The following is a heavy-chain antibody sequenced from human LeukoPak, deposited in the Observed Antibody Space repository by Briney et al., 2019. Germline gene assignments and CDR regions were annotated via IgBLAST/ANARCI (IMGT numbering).Heavy chain of an antibody. CDR2: INHSGST. CDR1: GGAFSGYY. Sequence: SETLSLTSAVYGGAFSGYYWSWIRQPPGKGLEWIGQINHSGSTNYNPPLKSRVTISVDTSKNQFSLKLSSVTAADTAVYYCASMRKGLVPAAADYWGQGTLVTVSS. V-gene: IGHV4-34*01. D-gene: IGHD2-2*01. CDR3: ASMRKGLVPAAADY. J-gene: IGHJ4*02.